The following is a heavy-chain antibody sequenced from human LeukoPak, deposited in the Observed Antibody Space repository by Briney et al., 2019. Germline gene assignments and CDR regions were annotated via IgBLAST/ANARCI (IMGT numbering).Heavy chain of an antibody. CDR3: AKEMGYSYGYDFDY. D-gene: IGHD5-18*01. CDR1: GFTFSSYG. CDR2: ISYDGSNK. Sequence: SGGSLRLSCAASGFTFSSYGMHWVRQAPGKGLEWAAVISYDGSNKYYADSVKGRFTISRDNSKNTLYLQMNSLRAEDTAVYYCAKEMGYSYGYDFDYWGQGTLVTVSS. J-gene: IGHJ4*02. V-gene: IGHV3-30*18.